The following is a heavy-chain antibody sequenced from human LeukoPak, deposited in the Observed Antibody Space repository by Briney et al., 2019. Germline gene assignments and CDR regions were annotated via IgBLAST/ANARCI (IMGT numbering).Heavy chain of an antibody. Sequence: GGSLTLSCAASGFTFNDYGMSWVRQAPGKGLEWVSGINWNGGSTGYADSVKGRFTISRDNAKNSLYLQMNSLRAEDTALYYCARASSGELLSGFAYWGQGTLVTVSS. D-gene: IGHD3-10*01. CDR1: GFTFNDYG. V-gene: IGHV3-20*04. CDR2: INWNGGST. CDR3: ARASSGELLSGFAY. J-gene: IGHJ4*02.